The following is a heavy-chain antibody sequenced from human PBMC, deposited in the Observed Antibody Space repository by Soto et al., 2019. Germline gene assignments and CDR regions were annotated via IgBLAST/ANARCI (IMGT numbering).Heavy chain of an antibody. D-gene: IGHD3-10*01. J-gene: IGHJ4*02. CDR1: GFTFSSYA. CDR2: ISYDGSNK. Sequence: GGSLRLSCAASGFTFSSYAMHWVRQAPGKGLEWVAVISYDGSNKYYADSVKGRFTISRDNSKNTLYLQMNSLRAEDTAVYYCARGGFGIHYYGSGRFDYWGQGTLVTVSS. CDR3: ARGGFGIHYYGSGRFDY. V-gene: IGHV3-30-3*01.